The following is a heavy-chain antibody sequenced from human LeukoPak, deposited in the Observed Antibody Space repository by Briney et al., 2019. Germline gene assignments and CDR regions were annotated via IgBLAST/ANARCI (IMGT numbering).Heavy chain of an antibody. CDR3: ARELSREKDY. CDR2: INTDGSST. J-gene: IGHJ4*02. CDR1: GFTLSSYW. D-gene: IGHD3-16*02. V-gene: IGHV3-74*01. Sequence: GGSLRLSCAASGFTLSSYWMHWVRQAPGKGLVWVSRINTDGSSTTYVDSVKGRFTISRDNAKNTLYLQMNSLRAEDTAVYYCARELSREKDYRGQGTLVTVSS.